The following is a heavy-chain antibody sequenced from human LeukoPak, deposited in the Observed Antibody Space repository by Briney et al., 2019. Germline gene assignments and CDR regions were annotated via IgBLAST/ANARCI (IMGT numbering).Heavy chain of an antibody. CDR3: ARHLGNYGSGRLFDY. V-gene: IGHV4-59*08. CDR2: IYYSGST. J-gene: IGHJ4*02. Sequence: SETLSLTCTVSGGSMSSYYWSWIRQPPGKGLEWIWYIYYSGSTNYNPSLKSRVTISVDTSKNQFSLKLSSVTAADTAVYYYARHLGNYGSGRLFDYWGQGTLVTVSS. D-gene: IGHD3-10*01. CDR1: GGSMSSYY.